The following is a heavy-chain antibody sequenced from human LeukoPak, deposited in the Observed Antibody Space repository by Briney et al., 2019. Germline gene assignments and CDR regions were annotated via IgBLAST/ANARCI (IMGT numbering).Heavy chain of an antibody. Sequence: GGSLRLSCAASGFTFSSYAMSWVRQAPGKGLEWVSDISGSGGSTYYADSVKGRFTISRDNSRDTLYLQMNSLRAEDTAVYYCAKGYYDYVWGSYYFDYWGQGTLVTVSS. CDR2: ISGSGGST. V-gene: IGHV3-23*01. D-gene: IGHD3-16*01. J-gene: IGHJ4*02. CDR3: AKGYYDYVWGSYYFDY. CDR1: GFTFSSYA.